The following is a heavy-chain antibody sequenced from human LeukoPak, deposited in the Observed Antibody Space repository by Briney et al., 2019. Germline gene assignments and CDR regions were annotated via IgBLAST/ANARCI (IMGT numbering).Heavy chain of an antibody. Sequence: GGSLRLSCAASGFTFSSYAMSWVRQAPGKGLEWVSAISGGGGSTYYADSVKGRFTISRDNSKNTLYLQMNSLRDEDTAVYYCAKYGSGSYYNGLYWGQGTLVTVSS. CDR1: GFTFSSYA. CDR3: AKYGSGSYYNGLY. CDR2: ISGGGGST. D-gene: IGHD3-10*01. J-gene: IGHJ4*02. V-gene: IGHV3-23*01.